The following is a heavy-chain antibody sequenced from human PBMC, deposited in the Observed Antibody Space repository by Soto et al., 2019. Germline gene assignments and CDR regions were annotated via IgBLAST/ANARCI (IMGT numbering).Heavy chain of an antibody. D-gene: IGHD1-1*01. Sequence: PSETLSLTCAVSGGSISSGGYSWSWIRQPPGKGLEWIGYIYHSGSTYYNPSLKSRVTISVDRSKNQSSLKLSSVTAADTAVYYCARTESGTFDSSGQGTRVTVAS. J-gene: IGHJ5*01. CDR2: IYHSGST. CDR1: GGSISSGGYS. V-gene: IGHV4-30-2*01. CDR3: ARTESGTFDS.